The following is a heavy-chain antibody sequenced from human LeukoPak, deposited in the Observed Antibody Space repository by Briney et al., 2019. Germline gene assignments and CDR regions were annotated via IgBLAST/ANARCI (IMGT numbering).Heavy chain of an antibody. Sequence: SGRPLRLSCAASGFTFRTYWMNWVRQAPGKGPEWVANINQDGSEKNYVDSVKGRFTISRDNADNSLFLQVNSLGAEDTAVYYCATDRDSSWQKRFDYWGQGALVTVSS. CDR2: INQDGSEK. J-gene: IGHJ4*02. CDR1: GFTFRTYW. D-gene: IGHD6-13*01. CDR3: ATDRDSSWQKRFDY. V-gene: IGHV3-7*04.